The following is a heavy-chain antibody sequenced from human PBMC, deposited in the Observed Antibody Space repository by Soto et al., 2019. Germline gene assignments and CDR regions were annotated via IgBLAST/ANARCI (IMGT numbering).Heavy chain of an antibody. CDR3: ARRKGDYYDSSGYHYYFDY. Sequence: QVQLVQSGAEVKKPGASVKVSCKASGYTFTGYYMHWVRQAPGQGLEWMGWINPNSGGTKSAQKFQGRVTMTRDTSISTDYMELSRLRSDDTAVYYCARRKGDYYDSSGYHYYFDYWGQGTLVTVSS. CDR2: INPNSGGT. CDR1: GYTFTGYY. V-gene: IGHV1-2*02. D-gene: IGHD3-22*01. J-gene: IGHJ4*02.